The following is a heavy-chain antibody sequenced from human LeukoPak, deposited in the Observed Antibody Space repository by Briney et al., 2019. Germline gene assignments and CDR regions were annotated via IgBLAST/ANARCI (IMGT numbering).Heavy chain of an antibody. Sequence: GGSLRLSCAASGFTFSSYAMSWLRQAPGKGLEGVSSTSGSGGSTYYADSGKGRFTISRDNSKNTLYLQMKSLRAEDTAIYYCAKNDYYGSGSYLFDYWGQGTLVTVSS. CDR2: TSGSGGST. V-gene: IGHV3-23*01. D-gene: IGHD3-10*01. J-gene: IGHJ4*02. CDR3: AKNDYYGSGSYLFDY. CDR1: GFTFSSYA.